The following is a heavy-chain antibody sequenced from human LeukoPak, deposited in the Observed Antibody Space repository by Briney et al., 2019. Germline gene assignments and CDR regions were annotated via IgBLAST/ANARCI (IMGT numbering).Heavy chain of an antibody. CDR2: ISAYNGNT. CDR3: ARAIDYGGNSAFDI. CDR1: GYTFTSYG. J-gene: IGHJ3*02. D-gene: IGHD4-23*01. V-gene: IGHV1-18*01. Sequence: GASVKVSCKASGYTFTSYGISWVRQAPGQGLGGREWISAYNGNTNYAQKLQGRVTMTTDTSTSTAYMELGSLRSDDTAVYYRARAIDYGGNSAFDIWGQGTMVTVSS.